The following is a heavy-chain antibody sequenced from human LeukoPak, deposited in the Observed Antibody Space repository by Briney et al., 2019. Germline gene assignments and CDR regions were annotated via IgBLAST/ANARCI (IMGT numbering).Heavy chain of an antibody. J-gene: IGHJ3*02. CDR3: ARPNMVRGVRAFDI. CDR1: GASISSYY. CDR2: IYYSGST. D-gene: IGHD3-10*01. Sequence: SETLSLTCTVSGASISSYYWSWIRQPPGKGLEWIGYIYYSGSTNYNPSLKSRVTLSVDTSKNQFSLKLSSVTAADTAVYYCARPNMVRGVRAFDIWGQGTMVTVSS. V-gene: IGHV4-59*01.